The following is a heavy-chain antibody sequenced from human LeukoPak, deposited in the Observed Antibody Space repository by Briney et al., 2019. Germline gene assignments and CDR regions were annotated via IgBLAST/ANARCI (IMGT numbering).Heavy chain of an antibody. J-gene: IGHJ4*02. V-gene: IGHV1-18*01. CDR2: ISAYNGNT. D-gene: IGHD5-18*01. CDR1: GYTFTIYS. Sequence: ASVKVSCKASGYTFTIYSISWVRQAPGQGLESMGWISAYNGNTNYAQKFRGRVTMTTDTSTSTAYMELRSLRSDDTAVYYCARAGYSYGYLGYFDYWGQGTLVTVSS. CDR3: ARAGYSYGYLGYFDY.